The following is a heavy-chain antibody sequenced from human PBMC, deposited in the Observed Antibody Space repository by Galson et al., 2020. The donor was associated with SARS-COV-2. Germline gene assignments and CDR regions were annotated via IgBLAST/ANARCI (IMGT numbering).Heavy chain of an antibody. D-gene: IGHD3-10*01. Sequence: GESLKISCAASGFTFSSYAMSWVRQAPGKGLEWVSAISGSGGSTYYADSVKGRFTISRDNSKNTLYLQMNSLRAEDTAVYYCAKGFSVLPDDAFDIWGQGTMVTVSS. J-gene: IGHJ3*02. CDR3: AKGFSVLPDDAFDI. V-gene: IGHV3-23*01. CDR2: ISGSGGST. CDR1: GFTFSSYA.